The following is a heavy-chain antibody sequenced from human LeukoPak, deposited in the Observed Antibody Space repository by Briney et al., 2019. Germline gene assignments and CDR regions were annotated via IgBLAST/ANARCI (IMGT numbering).Heavy chain of an antibody. J-gene: IGHJ4*02. CDR2: IYHSGST. CDR1: GGSISSGGYS. Sequence: PSETLSLTCAVSGGSISSGGYSWSWIRQPPGKGLEWIGYIYHSGSTYYNPSLKSRVTISVDRSKNQFSLKLSSVTAADTAVYYCARDAKLGMWDYWGQGTLVTVSS. D-gene: IGHD7-27*01. V-gene: IGHV4-30-2*01. CDR3: ARDAKLGMWDY.